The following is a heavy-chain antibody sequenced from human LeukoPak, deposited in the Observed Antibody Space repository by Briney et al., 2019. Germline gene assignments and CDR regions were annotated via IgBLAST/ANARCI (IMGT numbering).Heavy chain of an antibody. V-gene: IGHV1-2*02. CDR1: GYTFTGYY. CDR3: AAAEYSSSCFDF. J-gene: IGHJ4*02. Sequence: ASVKVSCKASGYTFTGYYIHWVRQAPGQGLEWMGWINPNSGGTNYAQKFQGRVTMTRDTSISTAYMDLTRLRSDDTAVYYCAAAEYSSSCFDFWGQGTLATVSS. CDR2: INPNSGGT. D-gene: IGHD6-6*01.